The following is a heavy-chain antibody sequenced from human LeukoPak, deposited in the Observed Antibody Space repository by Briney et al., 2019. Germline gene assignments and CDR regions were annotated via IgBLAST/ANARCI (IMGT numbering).Heavy chain of an antibody. CDR1: GFTFGSYA. Sequence: GGSLRLSCAASGFTFGSYAMSWVRQAPGKGLEWVGRIKSKTDGGTTDYAAPVNGRFTISRDDSKNTLFLQMNSLKIEDTAVYYCTTDVWGQGTTVTVSS. CDR3: TTDV. CDR2: IKSKTDGGTT. V-gene: IGHV3-15*01. J-gene: IGHJ6*02.